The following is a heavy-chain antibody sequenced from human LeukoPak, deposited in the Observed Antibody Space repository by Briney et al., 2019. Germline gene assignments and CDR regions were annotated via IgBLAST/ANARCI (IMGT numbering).Heavy chain of an antibody. J-gene: IGHJ3*02. D-gene: IGHD5-18*01. CDR1: GGSISSYY. Sequence: SATLSLTCTVSGGSISSYYWSWIRQPPGKGLEWIGYIYYSGSTNYNPSLKSRVTISVDTSKNQFSLKLSSVTAADTAVYYCARLWNVDTAMGDAFDIWGQGTMVTVSS. V-gene: IGHV4-59*01. CDR2: IYYSGST. CDR3: ARLWNVDTAMGDAFDI.